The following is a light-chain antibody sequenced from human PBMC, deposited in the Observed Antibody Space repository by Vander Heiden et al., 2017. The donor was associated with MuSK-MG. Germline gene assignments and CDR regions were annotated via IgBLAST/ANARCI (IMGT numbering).Light chain of an antibody. V-gene: IGLV1-44*01. Sequence: QSVLAQPPSASGTPGQTVTIACSGSRSNVGTNRVNWYQQFPGSAPRLLMYGNSYRPSGVPDRLSGSKSGTSASLVITGLQPEDEAVYYCAAWDDSLKVVFGGGTKLTVL. CDR2: GNS. CDR3: AAWDDSLKVV. J-gene: IGLJ3*02. CDR1: RSNVGTNR.